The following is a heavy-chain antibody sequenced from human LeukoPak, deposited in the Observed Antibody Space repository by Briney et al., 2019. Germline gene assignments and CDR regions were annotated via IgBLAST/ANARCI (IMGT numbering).Heavy chain of an antibody. CDR2: ISAYNGNT. CDR3: ASTPCGRSSGYYCPYFFDY. V-gene: IGHV1-18*01. J-gene: IGHJ4*02. Sequence: GASVKVSCKASGYTFTSHGFSWVRQAPGQGLEWMGWISAYNGNTNYAQKLQGRVTMTTDASTSTAYMELRSLRSDDSAVYYCASTPCGRSSGYYCPYFFDYWGQGTLVTVSS. D-gene: IGHD3-22*01. CDR1: GYTFTSHG.